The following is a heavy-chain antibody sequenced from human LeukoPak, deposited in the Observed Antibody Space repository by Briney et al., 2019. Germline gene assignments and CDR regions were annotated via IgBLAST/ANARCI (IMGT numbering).Heavy chain of an antibody. J-gene: IGHJ4*02. CDR2: IYPGDSDT. CDR1: GYSFTSYW. D-gene: IGHD3-22*01. CDR3: ARHPYYYDIYYFDY. Sequence: GESLKIPCKGSGYSFTSYWIGWVRQMPGKGLEWMGIIYPGDSDTRYSPSFQGQVTISVDKSISTAYLQWSSLKASDTAMYYCARHPYYYDIYYFDYWGQGTLVTVSS. V-gene: IGHV5-51*01.